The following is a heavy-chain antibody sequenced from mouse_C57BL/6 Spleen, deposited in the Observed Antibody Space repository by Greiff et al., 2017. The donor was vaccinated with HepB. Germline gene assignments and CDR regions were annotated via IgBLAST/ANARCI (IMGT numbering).Heavy chain of an antibody. J-gene: IGHJ4*01. V-gene: IGHV1-82*01. Sequence: VQLQQSGPELVKPGASVKISCKASGYAFSSSWMNWVKQRPGKGLEWIGRIYPGDGDTNYNGKFKGKAYMQLSSLTSEDSAVYFCAINYAMDYWGQGTSVTVSS. CDR2: IYPGDGDT. CDR1: GYAFSSSW. CDR3: AINYAMDY.